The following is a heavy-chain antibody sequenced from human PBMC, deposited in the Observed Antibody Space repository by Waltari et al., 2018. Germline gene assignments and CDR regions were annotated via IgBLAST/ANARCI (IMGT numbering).Heavy chain of an antibody. V-gene: IGHV3-30-3*01. Sequence: QVQLVESGGGVAQPGRSLRLPCAASGFGFSRFAMHWVRQAPGKGMTWLAVISYDGGNAYYADSMEGRFTISRDNSENKVYLEIHGLRSEDTAIYYCARGGTASGGGRQTLWGQGTQVTVSS. CDR1: GFGFSRFA. CDR3: ARGGTASGGGRQTL. J-gene: IGHJ4*02. CDR2: ISYDGGNA. D-gene: IGHD3-16*01.